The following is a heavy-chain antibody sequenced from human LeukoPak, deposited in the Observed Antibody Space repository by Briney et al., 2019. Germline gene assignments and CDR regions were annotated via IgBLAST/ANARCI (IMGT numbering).Heavy chain of an antibody. CDR3: ATHLVQYSSGWAVPAG. J-gene: IGHJ4*02. CDR1: GYTLTELS. Sequence: ASVKVSCKVSGYTLTELSMHWVRQAPGKGLEWMGGFDPEDGETIYAQKFQGRVTMTKDTSTDTAYMELSSLRSADTAVYYCATHLVQYSSGWAVPAGWGQGTLVTVSS. V-gene: IGHV1-24*01. CDR2: FDPEDGET. D-gene: IGHD6-19*01.